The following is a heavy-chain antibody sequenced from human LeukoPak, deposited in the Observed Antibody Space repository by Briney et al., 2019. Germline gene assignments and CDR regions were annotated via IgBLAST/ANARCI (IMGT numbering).Heavy chain of an antibody. CDR2: IGGSGSST. J-gene: IGHJ4*02. CDR3: AKTSLLLWFGD. V-gene: IGHV3-23*01. Sequence: GGSLRLSCAASGFTFSNYAMSWVRQAPGKGLEWVSAIGGSGSSTYYADSVKGRFTISRDNSKNTLYLQMNRLRAEDTAVYYCAKTSLLLWFGDWGQGTLVTVSS. CDR1: GFTFSNYA. D-gene: IGHD3-10*01.